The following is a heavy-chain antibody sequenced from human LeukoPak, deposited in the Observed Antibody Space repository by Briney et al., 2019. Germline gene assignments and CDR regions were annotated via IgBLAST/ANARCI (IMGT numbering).Heavy chain of an antibody. CDR3: ARDRYCSGGSCYGAFDI. D-gene: IGHD2-15*01. CDR1: GYTFTSYG. Sequence: ASVKVSCKASGYTFTSYGISWVRQAPGQELEWMGWISAYNGNTNYAQKLQGRVTMTTDTSTSTAYMELRSLRSDDTAVYYCARDRYCSGGSCYGAFDIWGQGTMVTVSS. J-gene: IGHJ3*02. V-gene: IGHV1-18*01. CDR2: ISAYNGNT.